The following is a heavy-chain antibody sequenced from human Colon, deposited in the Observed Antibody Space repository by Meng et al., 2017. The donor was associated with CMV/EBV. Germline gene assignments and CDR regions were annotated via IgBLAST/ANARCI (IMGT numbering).Heavy chain of an antibody. Sequence: GESLKISCAASGFSFSNYVMSWVRQAPGKGLEWVSDITSSGSTIYYADSVKGRFTVSRDNAKNSLYLQMNSLRAEDTAVYYCARGRMVYVDYWGQGTLVTVSS. CDR3: ARGRMVYVDY. CDR2: ITSSGSTI. V-gene: IGHV3-48*03. CDR1: GFSFSNYV. D-gene: IGHD2-8*01. J-gene: IGHJ4*02.